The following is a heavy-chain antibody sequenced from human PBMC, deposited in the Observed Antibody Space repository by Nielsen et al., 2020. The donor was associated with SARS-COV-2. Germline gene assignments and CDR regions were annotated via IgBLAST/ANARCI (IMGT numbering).Heavy chain of an antibody. V-gene: IGHV3-23*01. CDR3: AKDGARVYAEYFQH. J-gene: IGHJ1*01. Sequence: GESLKISCVASGFSFSSYAMNWVRQAPGKGPEWVSTTSGSGGRTYYADSVKGRFTISRDNSKNTLYLQMNSLRAEDTAVYYCAKDGARVYAEYFQHWGQGTLVTVSS. CDR2: TSGSGGRT. D-gene: IGHD5/OR15-5a*01. CDR1: GFSFSSYA.